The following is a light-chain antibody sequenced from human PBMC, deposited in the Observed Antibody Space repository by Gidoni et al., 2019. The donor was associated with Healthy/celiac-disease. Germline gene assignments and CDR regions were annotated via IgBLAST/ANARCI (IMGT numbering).Light chain of an antibody. V-gene: IGLV1-40*01. Sequence: SVLTPPPSVSGSPGQRVTIACTGSSSNIGAGYDVHWYQQLPGTAPKLLIYGNSNRPSGVPDRFSGSKSGTSASLAITGLQAEDEADYYCQSYDSSLSARYVFGTGTKVTVL. J-gene: IGLJ1*01. CDR3: QSYDSSLSARYV. CDR1: SSNIGAGYD. CDR2: GNS.